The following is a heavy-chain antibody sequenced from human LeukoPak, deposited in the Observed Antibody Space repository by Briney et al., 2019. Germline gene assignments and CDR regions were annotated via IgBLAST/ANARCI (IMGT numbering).Heavy chain of an antibody. V-gene: IGHV1-69*13. CDR2: IIPIFGTA. D-gene: IGHD3-10*01. J-gene: IGHJ4*02. CDR3: ARDFSTVRGVTVEYYFDY. CDR1: GGTFSSYA. Sequence: SVKVSCKASGGTFSSYAISWVRQAPGQGLEWMGGIIPIFGTANYAQKFQGRVTITADESTSTAYMELSSLRSEDTAVYYCARDFSTVRGVTVEYYFDYWGQGTLVTVSS.